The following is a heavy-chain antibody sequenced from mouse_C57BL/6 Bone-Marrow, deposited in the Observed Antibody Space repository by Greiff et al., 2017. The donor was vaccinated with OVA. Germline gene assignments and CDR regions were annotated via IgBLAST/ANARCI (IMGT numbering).Heavy chain of an antibody. CDR2: IYPGGGYT. V-gene: IGHV1-63*01. D-gene: IGHD2-5*01. J-gene: IGHJ3*01. Sequence: QVQLQQSGAELVRPGTSVKMSCKASGYTFTNYWIGWAKQRPGHGLEWFGDIYPGGGYTNYNEKFKGPATLTADKSSSTAYMQFSSLTSEDSAIYYCASYYSNLWFAYWGQGTLVTVSA. CDR3: ASYYSNLWFAY. CDR1: GYTFTNYW.